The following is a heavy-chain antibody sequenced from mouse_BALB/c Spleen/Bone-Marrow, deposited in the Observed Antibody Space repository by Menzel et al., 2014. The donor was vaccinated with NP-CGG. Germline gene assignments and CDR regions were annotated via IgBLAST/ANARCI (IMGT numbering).Heavy chain of an antibody. J-gene: IGHJ3*01. Sequence: SGAELVRSGASVKMSCKASGYIFTSYNIHWVKQTPGQGLEWIGHIYPGNGGTNYNQKFKGKATLTAYTSSSTAYMQISSLTSEDSAVYFCARGQLLAYWGQGTLVTVSA. CDR3: ARGQLLAY. CDR1: GYIFTSYN. D-gene: IGHD3-3*01. V-gene: IGHV1-12*01. CDR2: IYPGNGGT.